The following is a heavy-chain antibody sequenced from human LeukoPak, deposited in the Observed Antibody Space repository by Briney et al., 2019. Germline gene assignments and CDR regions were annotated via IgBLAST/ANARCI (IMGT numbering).Heavy chain of an antibody. V-gene: IGHV6-1*01. CDR2: TYYRSKWYN. CDR3: ARGPLGLAAAPDAFDI. Sequence: SPTLSLTFAISGDSVSINSAAWNWIRQSPSRGLEWLGSTYYRSKWYNDYAVAVKSRITINPDTSNNQFSLQLNSVTPEDTAVYYCARGPLGLAAAPDAFDIWGQGTMVTVSS. CDR1: GDSVSINSAA. J-gene: IGHJ3*02. D-gene: IGHD6-19*01.